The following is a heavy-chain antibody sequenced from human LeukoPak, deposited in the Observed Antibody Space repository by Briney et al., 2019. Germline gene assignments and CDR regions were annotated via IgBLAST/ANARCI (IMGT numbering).Heavy chain of an antibody. D-gene: IGHD3-22*01. Sequence: AGGSLRLSCAASGFTFSSYSMNWVRQAPGKGLEWVSSITTSSYIYYADSVESRFTISRDNAKNSLYLQMNSLRAEDTAVYYCARRAGNSSAYDYWGQGTLVTVSS. CDR2: ITTSSYI. CDR1: GFTFSSYS. V-gene: IGHV3-21*01. CDR3: ARRAGNSSAYDY. J-gene: IGHJ4*02.